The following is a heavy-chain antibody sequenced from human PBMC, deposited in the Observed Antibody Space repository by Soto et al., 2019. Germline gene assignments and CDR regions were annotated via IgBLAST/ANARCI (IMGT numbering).Heavy chain of an antibody. Sequence: SSVTLSLTGTVSGGAIIIGDYYWRWIRQPPGKGLECIGYIYYSGSTYYNPSLKSRVTISVDTSKNQFSLKLSSVTAADTAVYYCASDPKYYYNSSGYPTDTAFDYWGQGTLVTVSS. J-gene: IGHJ4*02. D-gene: IGHD3-22*01. V-gene: IGHV4-30-4*01. CDR1: GGAIIIGDYY. CDR3: ASDPKYYYNSSGYPTDTAFDY. CDR2: IYYSGST.